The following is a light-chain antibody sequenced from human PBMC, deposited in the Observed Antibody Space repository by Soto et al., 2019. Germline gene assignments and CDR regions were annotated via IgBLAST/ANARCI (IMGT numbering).Light chain of an antibody. CDR3: QQYYSYPHT. J-gene: IGKJ1*01. CDR1: QGISSY. Sequence: AIRMTQSPSSFSASTGDRVTITCRASQGISSYLAWYQQKQGKAPKRLIYAASTLQSGVPSRFSGSGSGTDFTLTISCMQSEDFATYYCQQYYSYPHTFGQGTKVEIK. CDR2: AAS. V-gene: IGKV1-8*01.